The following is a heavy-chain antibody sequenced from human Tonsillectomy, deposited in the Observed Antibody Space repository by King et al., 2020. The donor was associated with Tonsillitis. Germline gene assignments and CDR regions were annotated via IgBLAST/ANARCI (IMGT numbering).Heavy chain of an antibody. CDR2: IYYSGST. CDR1: GVSMTIGSVY. V-gene: IGHV4-39*01. Sequence: LQLQESGPGLVKPSETLSLTCTVSGVSMTIGSVYWAWIRQPPGKGLEWVGNIYYSGSTYYKPSLKSRVTISVDTSKNQFSLTLRSVTAADTAVYYCARHEDNWDGEWFDPWGQGTLVTVSS. J-gene: IGHJ5*02. CDR3: ARHEDNWDGEWFDP. D-gene: IGHD1-20*01.